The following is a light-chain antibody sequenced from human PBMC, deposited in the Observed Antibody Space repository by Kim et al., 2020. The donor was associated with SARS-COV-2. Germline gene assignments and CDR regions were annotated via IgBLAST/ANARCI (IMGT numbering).Light chain of an antibody. V-gene: IGKV3-20*01. CDR2: GAS. CDR3: QQYGSLPFT. J-gene: IGKJ3*01. CDR1: QSVSSNY. Sequence: PGERATLSCRASQSVSSNYLTWYQQKTGEAPRRLIYGASTRATGIPDKFAGSGSGTDFSLTISRLEPEDFAVYYCQQYGSLPFTFGPGTKVDIK.